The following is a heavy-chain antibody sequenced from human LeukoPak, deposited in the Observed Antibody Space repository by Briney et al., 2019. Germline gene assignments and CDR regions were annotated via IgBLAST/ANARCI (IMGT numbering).Heavy chain of an antibody. CDR1: GGTFSSYA. V-gene: IGHV1-69*05. Sequence: GASVKVSCKASGGTFSSYAISWVRQAPGQGLEWMGGIIPIFGTANYAQKFQGRVTITTDESTSTAYMELSSLRSGDTAVYYCARATSSWRHRYYYYMDVWGKGTTVTVSS. CDR3: ARATSSWRHRYYYYMDV. D-gene: IGHD6-13*01. J-gene: IGHJ6*03. CDR2: IIPIFGTA.